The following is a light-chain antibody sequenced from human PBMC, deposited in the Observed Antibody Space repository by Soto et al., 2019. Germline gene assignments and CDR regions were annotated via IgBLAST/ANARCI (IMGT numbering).Light chain of an antibody. CDR2: RTS. Sequence: EVVLTQSPDTLSLPPGERATLSCSASQSISSNLAWYQQKPGQAPRLLMFRTSSRATGIPARFSGSGSGTDFTLTISSLEPEDFAVYYCQQLTDWPPQWTFGQGTKVDIK. CDR1: QSISSN. CDR3: QQLTDWPPQWT. V-gene: IGKV3-11*01. J-gene: IGKJ1*01.